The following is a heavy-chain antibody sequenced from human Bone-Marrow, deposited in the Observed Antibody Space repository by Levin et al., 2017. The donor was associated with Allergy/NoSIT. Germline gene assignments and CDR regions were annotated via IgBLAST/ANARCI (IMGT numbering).Heavy chain of an antibody. Sequence: GGSLRLSWRTSGFSFRDYAIAWVRQAPGKGLEWVGFVRNRAYGGTTEYAASLRGRVMISRDTSESIVYLQMNSLKTEDTAVYYCSKYADYGNYFDFWGQGTLVTVSS. CDR1: GFSFRDYA. V-gene: IGHV3-49*04. D-gene: IGHD4-17*01. CDR3: SKYADYGNYFDF. J-gene: IGHJ4*02. CDR2: VRNRAYGGTT.